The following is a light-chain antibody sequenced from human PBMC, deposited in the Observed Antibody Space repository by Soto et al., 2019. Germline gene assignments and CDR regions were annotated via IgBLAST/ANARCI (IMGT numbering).Light chain of an antibody. CDR1: QGISSY. V-gene: IGKV1-8*01. CDR3: QQYYSYPRT. J-gene: IGKJ1*01. CDR2: AAS. Sequence: AIRMTQSPSSFSASTGDRVTITCRASQGISSYLAWYQQKPGKAPKLLIYAASTLQSGVPSRFSGSGSGTDFNLPISCLQSEDLETYYCQQYYSYPRTFGQGTKVEIK.